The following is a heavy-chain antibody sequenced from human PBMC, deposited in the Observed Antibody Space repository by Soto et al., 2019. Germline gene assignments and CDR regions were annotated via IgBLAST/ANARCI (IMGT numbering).Heavy chain of an antibody. CDR2: INHSGST. J-gene: IGHJ5*02. CDR3: ARSPKWELRRGVYWFNP. CDR1: GGSFSGYY. V-gene: IGHV4-34*01. Sequence: PSETLSLTCAVYGGSFSGYYWSWIRQPPGKGLEWIGEINHSGSTNYNPSLKSRVTISVDTSKNQLSLKLSSVTAAATAVYYCARSPKWELRRGVYWFNPLGQGNMVTVSS. D-gene: IGHD1-26*01.